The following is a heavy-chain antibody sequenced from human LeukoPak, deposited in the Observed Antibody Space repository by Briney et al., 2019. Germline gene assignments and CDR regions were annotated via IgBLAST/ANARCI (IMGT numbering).Heavy chain of an antibody. Sequence: SETLSLTCTVSGGSIGSSTYYWVWIRQPPGKGLEWIGSIYYNGDTHYSPSLQSRVSISVATSKNQFSLKLSSVTAADTAVYYCARERLSYYYMDAWGKGTTVTVSS. D-gene: IGHD1-1*01. CDR3: ARERLSYYYMDA. V-gene: IGHV4-39*07. CDR1: GGSIGSSTYY. CDR2: IYYNGDT. J-gene: IGHJ6*03.